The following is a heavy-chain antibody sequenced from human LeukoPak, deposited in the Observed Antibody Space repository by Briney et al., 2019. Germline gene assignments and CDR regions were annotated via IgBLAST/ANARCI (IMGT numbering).Heavy chain of an antibody. Sequence: GGSLRLSCAASGFTFSSYWMSWVRQAPGEGLEWAAKINQDGTEKAYVDSVRGRFTISRDNAKNSLFLQMNSLRVEDTAVYYCARGPLIAAAGTWWGQGTLVTVSS. D-gene: IGHD6-13*01. CDR3: ARGPLIAAAGTW. J-gene: IGHJ4*02. V-gene: IGHV3-7*03. CDR1: GFTFSSYW. CDR2: INQDGTEK.